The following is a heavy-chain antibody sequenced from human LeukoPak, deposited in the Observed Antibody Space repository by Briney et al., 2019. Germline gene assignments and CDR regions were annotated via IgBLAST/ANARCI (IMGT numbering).Heavy chain of an antibody. CDR1: GFTFSAYS. CDR2: ISSSGSTI. Sequence: GGSLRLSCVASGFTFSAYSMNWVRQAPGKGLEWVSYISSSGSTIYYADSVKGRFTISRDNAKNSLYLQMNSLRAEDTAVYYCARAQYYYGSGSPGVFDYWGQGTLVTVSS. CDR3: ARAQYYYGSGSPGVFDY. J-gene: IGHJ4*02. V-gene: IGHV3-48*04. D-gene: IGHD3-10*01.